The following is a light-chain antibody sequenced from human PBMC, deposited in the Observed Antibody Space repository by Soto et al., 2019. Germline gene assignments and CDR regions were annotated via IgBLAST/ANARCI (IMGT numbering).Light chain of an antibody. J-gene: IGLJ2*01. CDR1: TGAVTSGHY. Sequence: QAVVTQEPSLTVSPGGTVTLTCGSSTGAVTSGHYPYWFQQRPGQAPRTLISDTNNKHSWTPARFSGSLLGGKAALTLSGAQPEDEAEYYCLLCYSSGHVVFGGGTKLTVL. CDR3: LLCYSSGHVV. CDR2: DTN. V-gene: IGLV7-46*01.